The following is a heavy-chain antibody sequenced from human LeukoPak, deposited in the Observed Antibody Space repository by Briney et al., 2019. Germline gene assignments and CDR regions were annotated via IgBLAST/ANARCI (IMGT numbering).Heavy chain of an antibody. J-gene: IGHJ5*02. CDR1: GFTFSNYW. CDR3: ARASDPWLQLT. Sequence: GGSLRLSCAASGFTFSNYWMIWVREAPGKGLEWVGNIKQDGSEKRYADSVRGRFSISRDNAQTSLYLQMNSLRAEDTAVYYCARASDPWLQLTWGQGTLVTVSS. D-gene: IGHD5-24*01. CDR2: IKQDGSEK. V-gene: IGHV3-7*05.